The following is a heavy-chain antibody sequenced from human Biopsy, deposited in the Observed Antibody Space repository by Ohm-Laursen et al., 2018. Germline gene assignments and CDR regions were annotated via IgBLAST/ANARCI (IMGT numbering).Heavy chain of an antibody. Sequence: LSLTCAASGLIFSDYYMSWIRQAPGKGLEWIAYISARDGVVYYADSVKGRFTISRDNTNNSLYLQMTSLRPEDTAEFYCARGKYKDFSTGLPRPYHYTLDFWGPGTTVTVSS. D-gene: IGHD3-22*01. J-gene: IGHJ6*02. CDR1: GLIFSDYY. CDR3: ARGKYKDFSTGLPRPYHYTLDF. V-gene: IGHV3-11*01. CDR2: ISARDGVV.